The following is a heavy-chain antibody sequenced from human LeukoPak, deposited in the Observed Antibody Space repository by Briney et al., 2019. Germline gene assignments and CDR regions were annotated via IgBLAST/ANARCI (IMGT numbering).Heavy chain of an antibody. Sequence: SVKVSCKASGGTFSSYAISWVRQAPGQGLEWMGRIIPILGIANYAQKFQGRVTITADKSTSTAYMELSSLRSEDTAVYYCARGARPMITFGGVIDLDYWGQGTLVTVSS. CDR3: ARGARPMITFGGVIDLDY. J-gene: IGHJ4*02. V-gene: IGHV1-69*04. D-gene: IGHD3-16*02. CDR1: GGTFSSYA. CDR2: IIPILGIA.